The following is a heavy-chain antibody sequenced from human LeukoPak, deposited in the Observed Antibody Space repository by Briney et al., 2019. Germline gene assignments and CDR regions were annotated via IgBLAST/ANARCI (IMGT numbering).Heavy chain of an antibody. J-gene: IGHJ5*02. CDR1: GFTLSSDW. CDR3: ARDLFGVVNWFDP. CDR2: ITQDGSEK. V-gene: IGHV3-7*01. D-gene: IGHD3-3*01. Sequence: PRRSLRLSCAASGFTLSSDWISWVRQAAGKVLEWVANITQDGSEKYYVELVNGRFTISRDNAKTALYLQMNSLRAEDTAVYYCARDLFGVVNWFDPWGQGTLVTVSS.